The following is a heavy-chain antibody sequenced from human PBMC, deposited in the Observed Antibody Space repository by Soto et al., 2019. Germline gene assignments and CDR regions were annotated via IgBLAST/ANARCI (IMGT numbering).Heavy chain of an antibody. CDR3: ARDRRWLPRGPNNWLDL. CDR2: IYYDGNS. V-gene: IGHV4-30-4*01. J-gene: IGHJ5*02. D-gene: IGHD5-12*01. CDR1: GGSINSGDYY. Sequence: SETLSLTCTVSGGSINSGDYYWTWVRQPPGKGLEWIGYIYYDGNSQHNPSLKSRVTMSIDASKNQFSLNLSSVTAADTAVYYCARDRRWLPRGPNNWLDLWGQGTHVTVS.